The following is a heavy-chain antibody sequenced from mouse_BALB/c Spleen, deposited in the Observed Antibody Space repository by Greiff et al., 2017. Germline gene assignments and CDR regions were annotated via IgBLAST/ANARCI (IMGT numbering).Heavy chain of an antibody. CDR1: GFTFSSFG. CDR2: ISSGSSTI. D-gene: IGHD4-1*01. J-gene: IGHJ4*01. Sequence: DVQLVESGGGLVQPGGSRKLSCAASGFTFSSFGMHWVRQAPEKGLEWVAYISSGSSTIYYADTVKGRFTISRDNPKNTLFLQMTSLRSEDTAMYYCARRVKTGTGAMDYWGQGTSVTVSS. CDR3: ARRVKTGTGAMDY. V-gene: IGHV5-17*02.